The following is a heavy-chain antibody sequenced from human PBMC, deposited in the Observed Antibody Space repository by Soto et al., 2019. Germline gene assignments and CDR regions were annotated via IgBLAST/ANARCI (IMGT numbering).Heavy chain of an antibody. D-gene: IGHD4-17*01. CDR3: ARPRSSGDYLWAFDF. J-gene: IGHJ3*01. V-gene: IGHV4-39*01. CDR1: GASISGSSYY. Sequence: QLQLQESGPGLVKPSGTLSLTCTVSGASISGSSYYWGWIRQPPGEGLEWIGSVYYNGRTYYKPSLESRVTISVDTSKNQFSLKLSSVTAADSAVYYCARPRSSGDYLWAFDFWGPGTMVTVSS. CDR2: VYYNGRT.